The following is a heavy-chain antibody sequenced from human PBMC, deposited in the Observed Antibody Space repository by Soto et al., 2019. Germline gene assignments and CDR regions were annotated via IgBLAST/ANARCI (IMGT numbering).Heavy chain of an antibody. CDR2: IWYDGSNK. CDR3: VSVVYYYDSSGYYYGLSGEFDI. J-gene: IGHJ3*02. CDR1: EFTFSSYG. D-gene: IGHD3-22*01. V-gene: IGHV3-33*01. Sequence: QPGASLRLSCAESEFTFSSYGMHWVRQAPGKGQERVAGIWYDGSNKYYADFAKGRFTIYRDNSKNTMYLQMNSLRTDDTAVYYCVSVVYYYDSSGYYYGLSGEFDIWGQGTMVTDS.